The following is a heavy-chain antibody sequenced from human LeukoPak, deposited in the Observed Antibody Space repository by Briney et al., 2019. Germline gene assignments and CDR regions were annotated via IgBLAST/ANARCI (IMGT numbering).Heavy chain of an antibody. Sequence: SGPTLGNLTQTLTLTCTFSGFSLSATGMCVSWIRQPPGKALEWLARIDWDDDNSYSTSLKTTITISKNTSKNQVVLTMANMDPVDTATYYCARCYYYDRSGYPLDAFDIWGERPILTVSS. J-gene: IGHJ3*02. CDR3: ARCYYYDRSGYPLDAFDI. CDR1: GFSLSATGMC. V-gene: IGHV2-70*11. D-gene: IGHD3-22*01. CDR2: IDWDDDN.